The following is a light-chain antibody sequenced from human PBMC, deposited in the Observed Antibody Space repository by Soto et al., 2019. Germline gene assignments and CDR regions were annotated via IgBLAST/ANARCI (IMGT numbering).Light chain of an antibody. J-gene: IGKJ5*01. CDR3: QQYNNRPPIT. CDR1: QSVGSN. Sequence: EIVMTQSPVTLSVSPGESATLSCRASQSVGSNLAWYQQRPGQAPRLLIYGASTRATGIPVRFSGSGSGTEFTLTISGLQSEDFGVCLCQQYNNRPPITFGQGTRLEIK. V-gene: IGKV3D-15*01. CDR2: GAS.